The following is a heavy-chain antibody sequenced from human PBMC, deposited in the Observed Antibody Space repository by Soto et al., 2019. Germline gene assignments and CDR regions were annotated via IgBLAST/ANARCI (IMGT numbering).Heavy chain of an antibody. D-gene: IGHD3-22*01. V-gene: IGHV3-66*01. CDR3: ALTTYDSSGYYDDD. CDR2: IYSGGSI. Sequence: GGSLRLSCAASGFTVSSNYMTWVRQAPGKGLEWVSVIYSGGSIYYADSVKGRFTISRDNSKNTLYLQMNSLRAEDTAVYYCALTTYDSSGYYDDDWGQGTLVTVSS. CDR1: GFTVSSNY. J-gene: IGHJ4*02.